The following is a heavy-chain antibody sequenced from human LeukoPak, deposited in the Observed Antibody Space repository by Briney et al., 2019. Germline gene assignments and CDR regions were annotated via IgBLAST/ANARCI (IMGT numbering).Heavy chain of an antibody. CDR3: ARDVGHDY. Sequence: GGSLRLSCAASGFTFSDYYMSWIRQTPGKGLEWVSYISGSGGYTNYADSVRGRFTISRDNAKNSLSLQMNSLRGDDTAMYYCARDVGHDYWGQGTLVTVSS. D-gene: IGHD2-15*01. CDR1: GFTFSDYY. V-gene: IGHV3-11*05. CDR2: ISGSGGYT. J-gene: IGHJ4*02.